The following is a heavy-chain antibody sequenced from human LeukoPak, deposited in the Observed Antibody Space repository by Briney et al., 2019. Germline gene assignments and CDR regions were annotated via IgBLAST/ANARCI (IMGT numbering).Heavy chain of an antibody. CDR1: GGSISSYY. Sequence: SETLSLTCTVSGGSISSYYWSWIRQPPGKGLEWIGYIYYSGSTNYNPSLKSRVTISVDTSKNQFSLKLSSVTAADTAVYYCARVSAYCGGDCYYYFDYWGQGTLVTVSS. V-gene: IGHV4-59*01. J-gene: IGHJ4*02. D-gene: IGHD2-21*02. CDR2: IYYSGST. CDR3: ARVSAYCGGDCYYYFDY.